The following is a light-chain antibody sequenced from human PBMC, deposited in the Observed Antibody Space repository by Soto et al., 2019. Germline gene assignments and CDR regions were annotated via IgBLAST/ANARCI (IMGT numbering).Light chain of an antibody. CDR3: RSYAGSDNPYV. J-gene: IGLJ1*01. CDR2: EVT. CDR1: SGDVGGYDY. Sequence: QSVLTQPPSASGSPGQSVTISCTGTSGDVGGYDYVSWYQQHPGKAPKLMIYEVTKRPLGVPDRFSGSKSGNTASLTVSGLQAEDEADYYCRSYAGSDNPYVFGTGTKV. V-gene: IGLV2-8*01.